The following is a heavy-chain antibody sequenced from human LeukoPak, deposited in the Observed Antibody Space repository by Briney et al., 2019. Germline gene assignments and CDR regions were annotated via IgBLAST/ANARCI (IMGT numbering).Heavy chain of an antibody. Sequence: ASVKVSCKASGGTFSSYTINWVRQAPGQGLEWMGGIIPVFGTANYVQKFQGRVTITADESTSTAYMELSSLRSEDTAVYYCATYRGVIETYDYWGQGTLVTVSS. CDR3: ATYRGVIETYDY. CDR2: IIPVFGTA. CDR1: GGTFSSYT. D-gene: IGHD3-10*01. J-gene: IGHJ4*02. V-gene: IGHV1-69*13.